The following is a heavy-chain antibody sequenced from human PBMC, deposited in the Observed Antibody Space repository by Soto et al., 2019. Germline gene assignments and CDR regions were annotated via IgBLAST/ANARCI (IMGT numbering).Heavy chain of an antibody. D-gene: IGHD3-3*01. CDR2: IKSKTDGGTT. J-gene: IGHJ4*02. CDR1: GFTFSNAW. Sequence: EVQLVESGGGLVKPGGSLRLSCAASGFTFSNAWMSWVRQAPGKGLEWVGRIKSKTDGGTTDYAAPVKGRFTTSRDDSTHTLYLQMNSLKTEDTAVYYCTYDNPDFWSGFDSWGQGTLVTVSS. CDR3: TYDNPDFWSGFDS. V-gene: IGHV3-15*01.